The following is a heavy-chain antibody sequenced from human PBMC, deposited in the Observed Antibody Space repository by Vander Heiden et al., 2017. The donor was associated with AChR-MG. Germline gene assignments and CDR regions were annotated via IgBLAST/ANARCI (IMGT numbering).Heavy chain of an antibody. CDR1: GFTFTNYW. CDR3: VRAVAAAGSY. J-gene: IGHJ4*02. D-gene: IGHD6-13*01. Sequence: EVQLVQSGGGAVQPGGSLTLSCVGAGFTFTNYWMSWVRESRGKGREWVAKVNQDGSVKYYGDSVRGRFTISRNNAKNSVYLQMISLRAEDTAVYYCVRAVAAAGSYWGQGTLVTVSS. CDR2: VNQDGSVK. V-gene: IGHV3-7*01.